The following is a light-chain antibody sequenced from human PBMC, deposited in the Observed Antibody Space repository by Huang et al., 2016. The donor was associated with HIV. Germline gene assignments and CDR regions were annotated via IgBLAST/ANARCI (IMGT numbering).Light chain of an antibody. CDR2: DAS. J-gene: IGKJ1*01. CDR3: QQYNNWPPWT. V-gene: IGKV3-15*01. Sequence: EVVMTQSPVTLSVSPGERATLSCRASQIVNNKLAWFQQKPGKAPRLLIHDASIRATGIPDRFSGSGSGTEFTLTISSLQSEDFAVYYCQQYNNWPPWTFGQGTKVEIK. CDR1: QIVNNK.